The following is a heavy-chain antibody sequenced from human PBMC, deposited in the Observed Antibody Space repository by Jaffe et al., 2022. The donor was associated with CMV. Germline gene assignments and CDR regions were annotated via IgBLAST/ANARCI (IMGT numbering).Heavy chain of an antibody. CDR3: ARHPRCGSDGSCAIDY. CDR1: GYSFTSYW. V-gene: IGHV5-51*01. D-gene: IGHD2-15*01. CDR2: IYPGDSAI. J-gene: IGHJ4*02. Sequence: EVQLVQSGAEVKKPGESLKISCKGSGYSFTSYWIGWVRQMPGKGLEWMGIIYPGDSAIRYSPSFQGQVTISVDKSISTAYLQWSSLKASDTAMYYCARHPRCGSDGSCAIDYWGQGTLVTVSS.